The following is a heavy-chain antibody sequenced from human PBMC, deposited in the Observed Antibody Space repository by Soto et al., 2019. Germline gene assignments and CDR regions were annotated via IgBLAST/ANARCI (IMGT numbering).Heavy chain of an antibody. CDR3: AKDQEAAAGTHDAFDI. J-gene: IGHJ3*02. CDR2: ISGSGGST. V-gene: IGHV3-23*01. D-gene: IGHD6-13*01. CDR1: GFTFSSYA. Sequence: GGSLRLSCAASGFTFSSYAMSWVRQAPGKGLEWVSAISGSGGSTYYADSVKGRFTISRDNSKNTLYLQMNSLRAEDTAVYYCAKDQEAAAGTHDAFDIWGQGTMVTVSS.